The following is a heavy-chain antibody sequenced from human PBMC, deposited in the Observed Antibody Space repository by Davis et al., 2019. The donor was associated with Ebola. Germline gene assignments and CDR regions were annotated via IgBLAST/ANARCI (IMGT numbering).Heavy chain of an antibody. V-gene: IGHV1-8*01. CDR1: GYTLTSFD. CDR3: ARGIKGVAANFDY. J-gene: IGHJ4*02. D-gene: IGHD6-13*01. Sequence: AASVKVSCKASGYTLTSFDINWVRQATGQGLEWMGWMNPNSGNTGYAQKFQGRVTMTRNTSISTAYMELSSLRSEDTAVYYCARGIKGVAANFDYWGQGTLVTVSS. CDR2: MNPNSGNT.